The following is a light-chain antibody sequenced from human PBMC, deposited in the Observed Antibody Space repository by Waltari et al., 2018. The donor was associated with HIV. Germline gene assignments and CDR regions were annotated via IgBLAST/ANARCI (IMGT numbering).Light chain of an antibody. V-gene: IGLV2-14*01. CDR2: EVT. CDR3: SSYTTTTTIL. CDR1: NSDIGGSNY. J-gene: IGLJ3*02. Sequence: QSALTQPASVSGSPGQSLTISCTGTNSDIGGSNYVPWYQQHPGKAPKLLIYEVTHRPSGISYRFSGSKSGNTASMTISGLQAEDEADYYCSSYTTTTTILFGGGTKVTVL.